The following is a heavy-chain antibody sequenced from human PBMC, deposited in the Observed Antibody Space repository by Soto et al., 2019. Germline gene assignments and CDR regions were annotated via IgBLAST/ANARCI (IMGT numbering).Heavy chain of an antibody. CDR2: INSDGSHT. V-gene: IGHV3-74*01. J-gene: IGHJ6*02. CDR3: AGGMAGLDV. Sequence: EVQLVESEGGLVQPGGSLILSCAASGLSFNIYWMHWVRQVPGKGLVWLARINSDGSHTIYVDSVKGRFTISRDNAKNTVFLQMDSLRDEDTGVYYCAGGMAGLDVWGQGTTVTVSS. CDR1: GLSFNIYW.